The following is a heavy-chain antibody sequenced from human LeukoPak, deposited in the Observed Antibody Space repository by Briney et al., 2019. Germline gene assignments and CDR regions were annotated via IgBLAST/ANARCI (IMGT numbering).Heavy chain of an antibody. V-gene: IGHV3-30*02. CDR3: AKPTTVTKTLYYYYYMDV. CDR2: IRYDGSNK. D-gene: IGHD4-17*01. J-gene: IGHJ6*03. CDR1: GFTFSSYW. Sequence: GGSLRLSCAASGFTFSSYWMSWVRQAPGKGLEWVAFIRYDGSNKYYADSVKGRFTISRDNSKNTLYLQMNSLRAEDTAVYYCAKPTTVTKTLYYYYYMDVWGKGTTVTISS.